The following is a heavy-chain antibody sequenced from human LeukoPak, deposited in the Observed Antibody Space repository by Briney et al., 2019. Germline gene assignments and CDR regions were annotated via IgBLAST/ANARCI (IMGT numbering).Heavy chain of an antibody. Sequence: GGSLRLSCAASGFTFSSYSMNWVRQAPGKGLEWVSYISSSSSTIYYADSVKGRFTISRDNAKNSLYLQMNSLRAEDTAVYYCARSDLDYGDDYYYGMDVWGQGTTVTVSS. V-gene: IGHV3-48*01. J-gene: IGHJ6*02. CDR3: ARSDLDYGDDYYYGMDV. D-gene: IGHD4-17*01. CDR1: GFTFSSYS. CDR2: ISSSSSTI.